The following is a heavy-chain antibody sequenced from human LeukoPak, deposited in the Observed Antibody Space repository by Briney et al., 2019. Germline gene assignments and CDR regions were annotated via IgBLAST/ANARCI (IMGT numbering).Heavy chain of an antibody. CDR1: GYTFTGYY. D-gene: IGHD3-16*02. Sequence: ASVKVSCKASGYTFTGYYMHWMRQAPGQGLEWMGWISRNSGGTNYAQKFQGRVTMTRDTSISTVSMELSRLRSDATAVYYCARADLSPTYDYVWGSYRYGYFDYWGQGTLVTVSS. CDR3: ARADLSPTYDYVWGSYRYGYFDY. CDR2: ISRNSGGT. V-gene: IGHV1-2*02. J-gene: IGHJ4*02.